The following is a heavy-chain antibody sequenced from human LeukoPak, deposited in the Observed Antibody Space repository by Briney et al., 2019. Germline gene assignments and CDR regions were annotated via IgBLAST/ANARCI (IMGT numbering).Heavy chain of an antibody. Sequence: SETLSLTCTASGGSISSYYWSWIRQPPGKGLEWIGYIFSTGSTSSNPSLKSRVTISLDTSKNQFSLKLTSVTAADTAVYYCARLKNWGQRTFDYWGQGTLVTVSS. CDR3: ARLKNWGQRTFDY. V-gene: IGHV4-59*08. D-gene: IGHD7-27*01. CDR2: IFSTGST. J-gene: IGHJ4*02. CDR1: GGSISSYY.